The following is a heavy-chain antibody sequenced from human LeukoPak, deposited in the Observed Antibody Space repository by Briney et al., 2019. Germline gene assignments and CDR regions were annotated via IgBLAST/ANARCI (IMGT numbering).Heavy chain of an antibody. CDR2: IIPIFGTA. V-gene: IGHV1-69*13. CDR3: ARVPGPNWFDP. Sequence: VASVKVSCKASGYTFTSYDISWVRQAPGQGLEWMGGIIPIFGTANYAQKFQGRVTITADESTSTAYMELSSLRSEDTAVYYCARVPGPNWFDPWGQGTLVTVSS. J-gene: IGHJ5*02. CDR1: GYTFTSYD.